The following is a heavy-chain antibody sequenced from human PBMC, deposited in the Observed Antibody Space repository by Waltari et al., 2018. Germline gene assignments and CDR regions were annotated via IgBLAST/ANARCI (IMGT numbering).Heavy chain of an antibody. V-gene: IGHV4-39*01. J-gene: IGHJ5*02. CDR3: ARLPSGGASHWFDP. CDR2: IYYSGST. D-gene: IGHD2-15*01. CDR1: GGSISRQSDY. Sequence: QLQLQESGPGLVTPSEPLSLTCSVSGGSISRQSDYWGWIRQPPGKGLEYIGNIYYSGSTYYNPSLKSRVTISIDTSKNQFSLKLSSVTAADTAVYYCARLPSGGASHWFDPWGQGTLVTVSS.